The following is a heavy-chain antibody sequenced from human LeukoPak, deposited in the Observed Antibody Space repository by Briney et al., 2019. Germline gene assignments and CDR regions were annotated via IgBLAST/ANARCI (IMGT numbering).Heavy chain of an antibody. Sequence: GGSLRLSCAASGFTFSSVSLHWVRQAPGQGPEWLAVISFDGRVKYYGDSMKGRFTISRDNSKDTLYLQMNSLRAEDTAVYYCARAPRGSAVVPAAIQYYFDSWGQGTLVTVSS. CDR1: GFTFSSVS. CDR2: ISFDGRVK. V-gene: IGHV3-30*03. D-gene: IGHD2-2*01. CDR3: ARAPRGSAVVPAAIQYYFDS. J-gene: IGHJ4*02.